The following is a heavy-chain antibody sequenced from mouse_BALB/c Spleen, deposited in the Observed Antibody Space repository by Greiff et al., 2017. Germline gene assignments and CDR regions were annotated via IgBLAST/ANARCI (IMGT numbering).Heavy chain of an antibody. D-gene: IGHD2-4*01. CDR1: GYTFSSYW. Sequence: QVQLQQSGAELMKPGASVKISCKATGYTFSSYWIEWVKQRPGHGLEWIGEILPGSGSTNYNEKFKGKATFTADTSSNTAYMQLSSLTSEDSAVYYCAPYDYDGAWFAYWGQGTLVTVSA. V-gene: IGHV1-9*01. J-gene: IGHJ3*01. CDR3: APYDYDGAWFAY. CDR2: ILPGSGST.